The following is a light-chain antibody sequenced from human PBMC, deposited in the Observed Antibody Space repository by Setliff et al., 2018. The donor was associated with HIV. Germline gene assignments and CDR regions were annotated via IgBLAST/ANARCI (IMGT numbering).Light chain of an antibody. CDR1: QSISRW. V-gene: IGKV1-5*01. CDR2: DAS. Sequence: DFQMTQSPSTLSASVGDRVTITCRASQSISRWLAWYQQKPGKAPKVLIYDASNLESGVPSRFSGSGSGTEFTLTISSLQPDDFGSYYCQQYNGFLRKTFGQGTKVDIK. J-gene: IGKJ1*01. CDR3: QQYNGFLRKT.